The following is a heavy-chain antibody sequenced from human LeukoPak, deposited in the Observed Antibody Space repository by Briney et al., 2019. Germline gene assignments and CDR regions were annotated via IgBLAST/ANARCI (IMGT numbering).Heavy chain of an antibody. J-gene: IGHJ6*02. V-gene: IGHV4-59*02. CDR1: GGSVSCDY. Sequence: KPSETLSLTCTVSGGSVSCDYWNWIRQPPGKGLEWIGYIHYTGSTNDNPSLKSRVTISMDASKNQFSLQLNSVTPEDTAVYYCARERLGIAALAGTSGYYYYGMDVWGQGSTVGVSS. CDR3: ARERLGIAALAGTSGYYYYGMDV. D-gene: IGHD6-13*01. CDR2: IHYTGST.